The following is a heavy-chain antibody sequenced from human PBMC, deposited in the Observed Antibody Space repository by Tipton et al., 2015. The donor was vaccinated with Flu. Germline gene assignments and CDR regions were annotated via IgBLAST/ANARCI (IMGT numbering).Heavy chain of an antibody. CDR2: IFSSGST. J-gene: IGHJ4*02. V-gene: IGHV4-39*07. Sequence: TLSLTCTVSGGSIRSSTDYWGWVRQPPGKGPDWIGTIFSSGSTYYSPSLNSRVTISVDTSKNQFSLKLTSVTAADTAVYYCATTTYYYGSRSHDYWGQGTLVTVSS. CDR1: GGSIRSSTDY. CDR3: ATTTYYYGSRSHDY. D-gene: IGHD3-10*01.